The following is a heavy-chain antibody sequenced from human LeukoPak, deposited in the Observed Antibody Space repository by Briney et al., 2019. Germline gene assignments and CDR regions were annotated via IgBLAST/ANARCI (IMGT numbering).Heavy chain of an antibody. J-gene: IGHJ6*02. CDR3: AKDWLYCSSTSCPTPYYYYGMDV. Sequence: GGSLRLSCAASGFTFSSYGMHGVRQAPGKGLEWVAVISYDGSNKYYADSVKGRFTISRDNSKNTLYLQMNSLRAEDTAVYYCAKDWLYCSSTSCPTPYYYYGMDVWGQGTTVTVSS. CDR2: ISYDGSNK. V-gene: IGHV3-30*18. CDR1: GFTFSSYG. D-gene: IGHD2-2*01.